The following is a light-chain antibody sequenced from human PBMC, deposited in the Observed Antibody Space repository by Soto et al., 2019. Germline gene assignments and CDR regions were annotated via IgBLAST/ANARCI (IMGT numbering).Light chain of an antibody. Sequence: QSALTQPASVSGSPGQSITISCTGTSSDVGGYNYVSWYQQPPGKAPKLMIYEVSNRPSGVSIRFSGSKSGNTASLTISGLRAEDEADYYCNSYTSTSTPYVFGTGTKLTVL. CDR2: EVS. CDR1: SSDVGGYNY. V-gene: IGLV2-14*01. J-gene: IGLJ1*01. CDR3: NSYTSTSTPYV.